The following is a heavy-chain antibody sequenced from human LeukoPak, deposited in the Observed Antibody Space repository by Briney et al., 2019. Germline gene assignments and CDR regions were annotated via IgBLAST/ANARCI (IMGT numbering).Heavy chain of an antibody. Sequence: GGSLRLSCAASGFTFSSYSMNWVRQAPGKGLEWVSSISSSSSYIYYADSVKGRFTISRDNAKNSLYLQMSSLRAEDTAVYYCARSTVTTGLVDYWGQGTLVTVSS. D-gene: IGHD4-17*01. J-gene: IGHJ4*02. CDR2: ISSSSSYI. CDR1: GFTFSSYS. CDR3: ARSTVTTGLVDY. V-gene: IGHV3-21*01.